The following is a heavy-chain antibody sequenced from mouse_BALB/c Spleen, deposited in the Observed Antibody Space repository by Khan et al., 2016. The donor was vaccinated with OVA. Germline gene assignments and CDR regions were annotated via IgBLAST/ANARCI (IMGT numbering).Heavy chain of an antibody. V-gene: IGHV9-3*02. CDR1: GYTFTNYG. J-gene: IGHJ2*01. Sequence: QIQLVQSGPELKKPGETVKISCKASGYTFTNYGMNWVKQAPGKGLKWMGWINTNTGEPTYAEEFKGRFAFSLETSASTAYLQINNLKNEDTVTYFCTRLITTLFDYWGQGTTLTVSS. D-gene: IGHD1-2*01. CDR3: TRLITTLFDY. CDR2: INTNTGEP.